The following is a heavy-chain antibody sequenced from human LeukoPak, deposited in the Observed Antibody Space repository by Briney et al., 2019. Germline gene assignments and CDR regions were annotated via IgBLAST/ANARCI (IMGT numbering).Heavy chain of an antibody. CDR1: GYTFTSYA. J-gene: IGHJ4*02. CDR2: INAGNGNT. D-gene: IGHD6-13*01. Sequence: VASVKVSCKASGYTFTSYAMHWVRQAPGQRLEWMGWINAGNGNTKYSQKFQGRVTITRDTSASTAYMELSSLRSEDTAVYYCARDGPVGSWYVYWGQGTLVTVSS. CDR3: ARDGPVGSWYVY. V-gene: IGHV1-3*01.